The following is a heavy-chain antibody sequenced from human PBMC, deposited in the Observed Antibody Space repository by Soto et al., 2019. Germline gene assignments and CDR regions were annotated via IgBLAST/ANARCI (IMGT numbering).Heavy chain of an antibody. J-gene: IGHJ4*02. V-gene: IGHV4-34*09. CDR2: IHPSGGT. CDR1: GGSFSGHY. Sequence: SETLSLTCAVYGGSFSGHYWSWIRQPPGKGLEWIGCIHPSGGTHYNPSLKSRVSISDDTSKNQFSLKVSSVTAADTAVYYCARGQDYSKSGYWGQGTLVTVSS. CDR3: ARGQDYSKSGY. D-gene: IGHD4-4*01.